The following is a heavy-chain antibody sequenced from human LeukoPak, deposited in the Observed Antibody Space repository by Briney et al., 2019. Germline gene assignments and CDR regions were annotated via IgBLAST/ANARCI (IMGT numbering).Heavy chain of an antibody. J-gene: IGHJ5*02. CDR1: GYTFTSYY. V-gene: IGHV1-46*01. CDR2: INPSGGST. Sequence: ASVKVSCKASGYTFTSYYMHWVRQAPGQGLEWMGIINPSGGSTSYAQKFQGRVTMTRDTSTSTVYMELSSLRSEDTAVYYCARDERLAPIFGMVPVNWFDPWGQGTLVTVSS. CDR3: ARDERLAPIFGMVPVNWFDP. D-gene: IGHD3-3*01.